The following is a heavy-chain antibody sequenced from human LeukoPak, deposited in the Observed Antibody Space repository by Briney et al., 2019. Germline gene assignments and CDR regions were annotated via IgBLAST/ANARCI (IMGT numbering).Heavy chain of an antibody. D-gene: IGHD6-19*01. CDR2: IIPIFGTA. V-gene: IGHV1-69*06. CDR3: ARVRYRIAVVGYYCMDV. Sequence: ASVKVSCKASGGTFSSYAISWVRQAPGQGLEWMGRIIPIFGTANYAQKFQGRVTITADKSTSTAYMELSSLRSEDTAVYYCARVRYRIAVVGYYCMDVWGKGTTVTVSS. CDR1: GGTFSSYA. J-gene: IGHJ6*03.